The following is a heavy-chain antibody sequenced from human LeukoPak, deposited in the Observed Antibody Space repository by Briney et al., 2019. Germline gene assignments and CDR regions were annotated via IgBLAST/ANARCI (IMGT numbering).Heavy chain of an antibody. J-gene: IGHJ4*02. V-gene: IGHV3-30-3*01. CDR3: AKGTYYYDSSGYPTINY. CDR1: GFTFSSYA. Sequence: GGSLRLSCAASGFTFSSYAMHWVRQAPGKGLEWVAVISYDGSNKYYADSVKGRFTISRDNSKNMLYLQMNSLRAEDTAVYYCAKGTYYYDSSGYPTINYWGQGTPVTVSS. D-gene: IGHD3-22*01. CDR2: ISYDGSNK.